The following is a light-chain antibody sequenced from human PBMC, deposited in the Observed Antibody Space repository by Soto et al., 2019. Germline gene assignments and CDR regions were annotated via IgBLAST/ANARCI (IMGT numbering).Light chain of an antibody. V-gene: IGKV3-11*01. CDR2: DVS. CDR3: QQRTDWPPVYT. J-gene: IGKJ2*01. Sequence: EIVLTQSPVTLSLSPGDRATLSCRPSQSVSSFLAWYQQKPGQPPRLLIYDVSNRAAGIPARFSGSGSGTDFTRTISSLEPEDFAVYYCQQRTDWPPVYTFVQGTKLEIK. CDR1: QSVSSF.